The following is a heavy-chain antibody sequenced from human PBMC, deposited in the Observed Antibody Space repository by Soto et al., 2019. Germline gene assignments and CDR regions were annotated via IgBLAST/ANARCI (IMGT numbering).Heavy chain of an antibody. CDR2: ISSSSSYI. V-gene: IGHV3-21*01. J-gene: IGHJ6*02. Sequence: GGSLRLSCAASGFTFSSYSMNWVRQAPGKGLEWVSSISSSSSYIYYADSVKGRFTISRDNAKNSLYLQMNSLRAEDTAVYYCARVNGMVSYYYYYGMDVWGQGTTVTVSS. CDR1: GFTFSSYS. CDR3: ARVNGMVSYYYYYGMDV. D-gene: IGHD3-3*01.